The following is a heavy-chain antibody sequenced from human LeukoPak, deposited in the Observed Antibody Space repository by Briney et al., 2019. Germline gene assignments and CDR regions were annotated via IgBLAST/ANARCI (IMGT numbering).Heavy chain of an antibody. CDR2: ISSSSSYI. D-gene: IGHD3-9*01. CDR1: GFTFSSYS. CDR3: AREFLENYDILTGYYLS. V-gene: IGHV3-21*01. Sequence: GGSLRLSCAASGFTFSSYSMNWVRQAPGKGLEWVSSISSSSSYIYYADSVKGRFTISRDNAKNSLYLQMNSLRAEDTAVYYCAREFLENYDILTGYYLSWDQGTLVTVSS. J-gene: IGHJ5*02.